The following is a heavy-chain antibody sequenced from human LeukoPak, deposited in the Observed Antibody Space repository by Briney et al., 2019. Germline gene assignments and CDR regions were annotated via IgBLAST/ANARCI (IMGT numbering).Heavy chain of an antibody. Sequence: SGTLSLTCTVSGGSISSASYYWSWIRQPAGKGLEWIGRMYSSGSTKYHPSLKRRVTISVDTSKNQFSLKLSSVTAADTAVYYCATRPTNWDASDVWGQGTMVTVSS. J-gene: IGHJ3*01. CDR1: GGSISSASYY. CDR3: ATRPTNWDASDV. CDR2: MYSSGST. V-gene: IGHV4-61*02. D-gene: IGHD1-1*01.